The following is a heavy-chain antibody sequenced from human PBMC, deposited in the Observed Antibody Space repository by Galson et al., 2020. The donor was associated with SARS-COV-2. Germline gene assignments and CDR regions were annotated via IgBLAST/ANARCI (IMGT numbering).Heavy chain of an antibody. CDR1: GGSFSGYY. CDR2: INHSGST. J-gene: IGHJ1*01. Sequence: SETLSLTCAVYGGSFSGYYWSWIRQPPGKGLEWIGEINHSGSTNYNPSLKSRVTISVDTSKNQFSLKLSSVTAADTAVYYCARNDNTHGYFQHWGQGTLVTVSS. CDR3: ARNDNTHGYFQH. D-gene: IGHD1-1*01. V-gene: IGHV4-34*01.